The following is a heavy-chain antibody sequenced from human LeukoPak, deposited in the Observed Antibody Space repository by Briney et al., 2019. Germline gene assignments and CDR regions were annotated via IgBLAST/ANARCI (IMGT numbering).Heavy chain of an antibody. Sequence: GSSVKVSCKASGGTFSSYAISWVRQAPGQGLEWMGRIIPILGIANYAQKFQGRVTITADKSTSTAYMELSSLRSEDTAVYYCARGRLDSSGSDWGQGTLVTVSS. CDR1: GGTFSSYA. J-gene: IGHJ4*02. V-gene: IGHV1-69*04. CDR2: IIPILGIA. CDR3: ARGRLDSSGSD. D-gene: IGHD3-22*01.